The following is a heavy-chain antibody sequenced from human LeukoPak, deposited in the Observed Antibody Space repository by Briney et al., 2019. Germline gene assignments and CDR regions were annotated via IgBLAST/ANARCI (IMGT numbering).Heavy chain of an antibody. CDR3: ARDLYDYVWGSYRSTYYFDY. CDR2: IYTSGST. Sequence: PSETLSLTCAVSGGSISSYYWSWIRQPAGKGLEWIGRIYTSGSTNYNPSLKSRVTMSVDTSKNQFSLKLSSVTAADTAVYYCARDLYDYVWGSYRSTYYFDYWGQGTLVTVSS. D-gene: IGHD3-16*02. J-gene: IGHJ4*02. CDR1: GGSISSYY. V-gene: IGHV4-4*07.